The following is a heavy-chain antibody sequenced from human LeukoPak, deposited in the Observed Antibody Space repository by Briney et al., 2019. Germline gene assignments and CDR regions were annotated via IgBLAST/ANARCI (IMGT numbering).Heavy chain of an antibody. CDR3: ARITGRGYCTSSSCRGAWFDP. CDR1: GGSISSSIW. V-gene: IGHV4-4*02. D-gene: IGHD2-2*01. CDR2: IYPSGST. Sequence: SGTLSLTCPVSGGSISSSIWWGWVSQPPGKGLEWIGEIYPSGSTTYHPSLKSRATISVDKSNNQFSLKLSSVTAADTAVYYCARITGRGYCTSSSCRGAWFDPWGQGTLVTVSS. J-gene: IGHJ5*02.